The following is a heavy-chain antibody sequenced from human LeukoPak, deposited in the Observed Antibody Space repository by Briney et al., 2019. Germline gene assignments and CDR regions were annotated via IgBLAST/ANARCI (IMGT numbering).Heavy chain of an antibody. Sequence: GRSLRLSCAASGFTFSNYAMHWVHQAPGKGLEWVAVISYDGSNKYYADSVKGRFTISRDNSKNTLYLQMNSLRAEETAVYYCARDHRGVRDYFDYWGQGTLVTVSS. CDR3: ARDHRGVRDYFDY. V-gene: IGHV3-30-3*01. J-gene: IGHJ4*02. CDR2: ISYDGSNK. D-gene: IGHD3-10*01. CDR1: GFTFSNYA.